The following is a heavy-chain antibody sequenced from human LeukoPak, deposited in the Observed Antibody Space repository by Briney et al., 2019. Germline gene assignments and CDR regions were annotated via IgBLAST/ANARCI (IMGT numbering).Heavy chain of an antibody. Sequence: PSETLSLACTVSGGSISSYYWSWIRQPAGKGLEWIGRIYTSGSTNYNPSLKSRVTMSVDTSKNQFSLKLSSVTAADTAVYYCAREALYCSGGSCHYYYYYMDVWGKGTTVTVSS. D-gene: IGHD2-15*01. V-gene: IGHV4-4*07. CDR2: IYTSGST. J-gene: IGHJ6*03. CDR3: AREALYCSGGSCHYYYYYMDV. CDR1: GGSISSYY.